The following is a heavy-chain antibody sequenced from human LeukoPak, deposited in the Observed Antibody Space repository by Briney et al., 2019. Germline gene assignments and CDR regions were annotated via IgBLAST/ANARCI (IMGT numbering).Heavy chain of an antibody. J-gene: IGHJ4*02. V-gene: IGHV4-39*01. D-gene: IGHD2-15*01. CDR3: ARLGWWDS. Sequence: SETLSLTYTVSGGSISSSSYYWGWIRQPPGKGLEWIGSFQYSGSTHYNPSLNSRVTISVDTSKNQFSLKLSSVTAADTAVYYCARLGWWDSWGQGTLVTVSS. CDR2: FQYSGST. CDR1: GGSISSSSYY.